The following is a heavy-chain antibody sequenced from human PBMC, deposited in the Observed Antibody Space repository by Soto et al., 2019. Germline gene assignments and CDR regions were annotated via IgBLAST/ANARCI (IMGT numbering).Heavy chain of an antibody. J-gene: IGHJ6*02. Sequence: ASVKVSCKASGYTFTSYGISWVRQAPGQGLEWMGWISAYNGNTNYAQKLRGRVTMTTDTSTSTAYMELRSLRSDDTAVYYCARPLYMRSRGYYYGMDVWGQGTTVTVSS. CDR2: ISAYNGNT. D-gene: IGHD3-16*01. CDR3: ARPLYMRSRGYYYGMDV. CDR1: GYTFTSYG. V-gene: IGHV1-18*01.